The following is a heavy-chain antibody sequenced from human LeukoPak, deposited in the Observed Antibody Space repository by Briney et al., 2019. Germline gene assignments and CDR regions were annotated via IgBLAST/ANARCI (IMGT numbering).Heavy chain of an antibody. Sequence: GGSLRLSCAASGFTFSSYAMSWVRQAPGKGLEWVSAISGSGGSTYYADSVKGRFTISRDNSKNTLYLQMHSLRAEDTAVYYRAKDGTTVTTNLLDYWGPGTLVTVSS. CDR2: ISGSGGST. D-gene: IGHD4-17*01. J-gene: IGHJ4*02. CDR3: AKDGTTVTTNLLDY. CDR1: GFTFSSYA. V-gene: IGHV3-23*01.